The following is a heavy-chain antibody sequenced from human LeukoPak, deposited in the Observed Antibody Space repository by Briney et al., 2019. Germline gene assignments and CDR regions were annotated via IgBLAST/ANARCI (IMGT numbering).Heavy chain of an antibody. CDR2: IKQDGSEK. CDR1: GFTFRIYW. Sequence: GGSLRLSCAASGFTFRIYWMSWVRQAPGKGLEWVANIKQDGSEKYYVDSVRGRFTLPRDNAKNSLYLQMDSLRAEDTAVYYCASSVGGFFDYWGQGNLVTVSS. V-gene: IGHV3-7*01. D-gene: IGHD5/OR15-5a*01. CDR3: ASSVGGFFDY. J-gene: IGHJ4*02.